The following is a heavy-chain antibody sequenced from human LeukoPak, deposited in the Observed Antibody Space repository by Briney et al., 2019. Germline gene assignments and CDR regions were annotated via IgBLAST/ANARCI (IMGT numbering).Heavy chain of an antibody. D-gene: IGHD2-15*01. Sequence: SETLSLTCTVSGGSISSSSYYWGWIRQPPGKGLEWIGSIYYSGSTYYNPSLKSRVTISVDTSKNQFSLKLSSVTAADTAVYYCASSIGWFDPWGQGTLVTVSS. CDR1: GGSISSSSYY. V-gene: IGHV4-39*07. CDR2: IYYSGST. J-gene: IGHJ5*02. CDR3: ASSIGWFDP.